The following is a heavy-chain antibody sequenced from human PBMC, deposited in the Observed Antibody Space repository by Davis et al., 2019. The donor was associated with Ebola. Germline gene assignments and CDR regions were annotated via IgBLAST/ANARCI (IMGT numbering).Heavy chain of an antibody. D-gene: IGHD3-10*01. V-gene: IGHV3-53*01. Sequence: GESLKISCAASGITVTTNYMSWVRQAPGKGLEWVSVLYTGGSAYYADSVKGRFTISRDNSKNTLYLQMNSLRAEDTAVYYCARVNSLGDFDYWGQGTLVTVSS. CDR2: LYTGGSA. J-gene: IGHJ4*02. CDR1: GITVTTNY. CDR3: ARVNSLGDFDY.